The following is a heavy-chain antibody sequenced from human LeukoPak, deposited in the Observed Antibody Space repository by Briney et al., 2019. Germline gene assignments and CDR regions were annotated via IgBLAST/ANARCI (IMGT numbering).Heavy chain of an antibody. CDR1: GGSINSYY. D-gene: IGHD3-22*01. Sequence: SETLSLTCTVSGGSINSYYWSWIRQPPGKGLEWIGYVYYSGSTNYNPSLKSRVTISVGTSKNQFSLKVTSVTAADTAVYYCARLGGYYFDYWGQGALVAVSS. CDR3: ARLGGYYFDY. V-gene: IGHV4-59*01. J-gene: IGHJ4*02. CDR2: VYYSGST.